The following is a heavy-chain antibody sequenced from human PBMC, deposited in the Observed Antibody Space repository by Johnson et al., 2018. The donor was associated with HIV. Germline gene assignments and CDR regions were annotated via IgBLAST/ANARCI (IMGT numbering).Heavy chain of an antibody. V-gene: IGHV3-30*18. Sequence: VQLVESGGGLVQPGGSLRFSCAGSGFTVSRSYMSWVRQAPGKGLEWVAVISYDGSNKYYADSVKGRLTISRDNSKNTLYLQMNSLRAEDTAVYYCAKVHSGQLVGYAFDIWGQGTMVTVSS. J-gene: IGHJ3*02. CDR2: ISYDGSNK. CDR1: GFTVSRSY. CDR3: AKVHSGQLVGYAFDI. D-gene: IGHD1-26*01.